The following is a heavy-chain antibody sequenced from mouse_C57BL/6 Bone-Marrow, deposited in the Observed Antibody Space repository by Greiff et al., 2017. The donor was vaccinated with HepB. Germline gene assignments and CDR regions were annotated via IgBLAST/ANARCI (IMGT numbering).Heavy chain of an antibody. CDR3: ARGSDYAMDY. V-gene: IGHV1-39*01. J-gene: IGHJ4*01. CDR2: INPNDGTT. D-gene: IGHD1-1*01. Sequence: EVKLMESGPELVKPGASVKISCKASGYSFTDYNMNWVKQSNGKSLEWIGVINPNDGTTSYNQKFKGKATLTVDQSSSTAYMQLNSLTSEDSAVYYCARGSDYAMDYWGQGTSVTVAS. CDR1: GYSFTDYN.